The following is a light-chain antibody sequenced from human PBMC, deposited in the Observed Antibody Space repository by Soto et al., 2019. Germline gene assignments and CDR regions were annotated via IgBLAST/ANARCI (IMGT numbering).Light chain of an antibody. J-gene: IGKJ5*01. CDR1: QSISSY. Sequence: DIQMTQSPSSLSASVGDRVTITCRASQSISSYLNWYQQKPGKAPKLLIYAASSLQIGIPARFSGSGSGTEFTLTISSLQSEDFAIYYCQHRMSSPITFGQGTRLEIK. CDR3: QHRMSSPIT. CDR2: AAS. V-gene: IGKV1-39*01.